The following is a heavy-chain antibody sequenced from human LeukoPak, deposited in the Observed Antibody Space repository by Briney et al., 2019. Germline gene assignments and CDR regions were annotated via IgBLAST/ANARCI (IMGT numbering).Heavy chain of an antibody. CDR1: GFTFSSYA. D-gene: IGHD1-26*01. V-gene: IGHV3-30-3*01. CDR2: ISYDGSNK. J-gene: IGHJ4*02. CDR3: ARGPPREADRAPFDY. Sequence: PGGSLRLSCAASGFTFSSYAMYWVRQAPGKGLEWVAVISYDGSNKYYGDSVKGRFTISRDNSKNTLYLEMNSLRAEDTAVYYCARGPPREADRAPFDYWGQGTLVTVSS.